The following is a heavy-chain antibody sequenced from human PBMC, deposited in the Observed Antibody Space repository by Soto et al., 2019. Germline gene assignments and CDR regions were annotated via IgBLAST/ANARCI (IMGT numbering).Heavy chain of an antibody. CDR1: GFTFSSYG. CDR2: ISYDGSNK. V-gene: IGHV3-30*18. J-gene: IGHJ4*02. CDR3: AKSPGSGSYYLYFDY. Sequence: RRLSCAASGFTFSSYGMHWVRQAPGKGLEWVAVISYDGSNKYYADSVKGRFTISRDNSKNTLYLQMNSLRAEDTAVYYCAKSPGSGSYYLYFDYWGQGTLVTVSS. D-gene: IGHD1-26*01.